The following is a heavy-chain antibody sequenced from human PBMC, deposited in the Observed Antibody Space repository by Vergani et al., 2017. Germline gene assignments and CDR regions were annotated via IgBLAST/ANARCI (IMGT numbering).Heavy chain of an antibody. V-gene: IGHV4-59*08. J-gene: IGHJ4*02. CDR3: ASLPTEYYYDSSGYPDNY. Sequence: QVQLQESGPGLVKPSETLSLTCTVSGGSISSYYWSWIRQPPGKGLEWIGYIYYSGSTNYNPSLKSRVTISVDTSKNQFSLKLSSVTAADTAVYYCASLPTEYYYDSSGYPDNYWGQGTLVTVSS. CDR1: GGSISSYY. D-gene: IGHD3-22*01. CDR2: IYYSGST.